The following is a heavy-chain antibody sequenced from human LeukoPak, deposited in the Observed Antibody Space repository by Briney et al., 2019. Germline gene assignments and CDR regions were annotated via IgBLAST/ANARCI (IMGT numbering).Heavy chain of an antibody. CDR3: VRGLHGSWGKFDY. CDR2: INSDGSSA. V-gene: IGHV3-74*01. Sequence: GGSLRLSCSVSGFNFRNYAMSWVRQAPGKGLVWVSRINSDGSSAIYADSVKGRFTISRDNAKNTLYLQMNSLRAEDTAVYYCVRGLHGSWGKFDYWSQGTLVTVSS. CDR1: GFNFRNYA. D-gene: IGHD6-13*01. J-gene: IGHJ4*02.